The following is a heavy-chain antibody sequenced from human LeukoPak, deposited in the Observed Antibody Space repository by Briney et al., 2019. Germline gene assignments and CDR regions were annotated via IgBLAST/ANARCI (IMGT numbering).Heavy chain of an antibody. CDR2: INPNSGGT. V-gene: IGHV1-2*02. CDR3: AGYSGSYLVLGTFDI. CDR1: GYTFTGYY. D-gene: IGHD1-26*01. J-gene: IGHJ3*02. Sequence: ASVKVSCKASGYTFTGYYFHWVRQAPGQGLEWMGWINPNSGGTNYAQKFQGRVTMTRDTSISTAYMELSRLRSDDTAAYYCAGYSGSYLVLGTFDIWGQGTMVTVSS.